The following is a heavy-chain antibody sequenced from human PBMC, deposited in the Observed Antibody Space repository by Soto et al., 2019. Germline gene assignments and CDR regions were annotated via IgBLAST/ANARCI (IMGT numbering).Heavy chain of an antibody. J-gene: IGHJ4*02. Sequence: ASVKVSCKVSGYTLTELSMHWVRQAPGKGLEWMGGFDPEDGETIYAQKFQGRVTMTEDTSTDTAYMELSSLRSEDTAVYYCATDTRVAVEWLLYERYFDYWGQGTLVTVSS. V-gene: IGHV1-24*01. CDR1: GYTLTELS. CDR3: ATDTRVAVEWLLYERYFDY. D-gene: IGHD3-3*01. CDR2: FDPEDGET.